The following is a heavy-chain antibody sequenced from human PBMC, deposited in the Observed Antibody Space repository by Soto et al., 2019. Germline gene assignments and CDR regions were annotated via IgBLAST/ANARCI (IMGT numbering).Heavy chain of an antibody. V-gene: IGHV3-23*01. Sequence: EVQLLESGGGLVQPGGSLRLSCAASGFTFSSYAMSWVRQAPGKGLEWVSAIGGDGVSTYYADSVKGRFTISRDNSKNTLYLQMDSLRAEDTAVYYCAKDPSGGYCNDGSCYYWGQGALVTVSS. J-gene: IGHJ4*02. CDR3: AKDPSGGYCNDGSCYY. CDR2: IGGDGVST. CDR1: GFTFSSYA. D-gene: IGHD2-15*01.